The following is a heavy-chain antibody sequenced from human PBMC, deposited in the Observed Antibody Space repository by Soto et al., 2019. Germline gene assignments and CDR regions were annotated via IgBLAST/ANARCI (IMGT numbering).Heavy chain of an antibody. V-gene: IGHV3-23*01. CDR3: AKRFRGVLLNPEVD. CDR1: GLTFSSYA. D-gene: IGHD3-10*01. J-gene: IGHJ4*02. Sequence: EVQLLESGGDLVQPGGSLRLSCAASGLTFSSYAMSWVRQAPGKGLEWVAVISGSGGYTDYADSVKGRFTLSRDNSKNTLYLQMNSLRDEDTALYYCAKRFRGVLLNPEVDWGQGTLVTVSS. CDR2: ISGSGGYT.